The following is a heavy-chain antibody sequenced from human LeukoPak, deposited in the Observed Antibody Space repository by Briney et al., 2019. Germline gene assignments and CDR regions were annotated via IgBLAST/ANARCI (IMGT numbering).Heavy chain of an antibody. CDR1: GGSISSYY. V-gene: IGHV4-59*08. CDR3: ARTDSSGYYYESYYFDY. CDR2: IYYSGST. Sequence: SETLSLTCTVSGGSISSYYWSWIRQPPGKGLEWIGYIYYSGSTDYNPSLKSRVTISVDTSKNQFSLKLSSVTAADTAVYYCARTDSSGYYYESYYFDYWGQGTLVTVSS. D-gene: IGHD3-22*01. J-gene: IGHJ4*02.